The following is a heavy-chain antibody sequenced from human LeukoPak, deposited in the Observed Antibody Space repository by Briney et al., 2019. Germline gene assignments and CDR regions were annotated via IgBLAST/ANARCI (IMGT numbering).Heavy chain of an antibody. Sequence: PGGSLRLSCAASGFTFIDYDMHWVRQVIGKGREWVSAIGTRGDTHYSGSVKGRFTISRENAESSLYLQMNSLRAEDTAVYYCARGGIQVSGIDEFDYWGQGTLVTVSS. CDR3: ARGGIQVSGIDEFDY. CDR2: IGTRGDT. J-gene: IGHJ4*02. CDR1: GFTFIDYD. V-gene: IGHV3-13*01. D-gene: IGHD6-19*01.